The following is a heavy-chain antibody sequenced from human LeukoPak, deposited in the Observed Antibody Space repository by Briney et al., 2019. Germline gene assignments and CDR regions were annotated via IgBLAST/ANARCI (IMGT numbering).Heavy chain of an antibody. D-gene: IGHD2-8*01. CDR1: GFTFNTYS. V-gene: IGHV3-20*04. CDR2: IKWNGGST. CDR3: ARDLYCTNGVCFPTDY. Sequence: GGSLRLSCTTSGFTFNTYSMSCVRQSPGKGREWVSGIKWNGGSTGYADSVKGRFTISRDNAKNSLYLQMNSLRAEDTALYYCARDLYCTNGVCFPTDYWGQGTLVTVSS. J-gene: IGHJ4*02.